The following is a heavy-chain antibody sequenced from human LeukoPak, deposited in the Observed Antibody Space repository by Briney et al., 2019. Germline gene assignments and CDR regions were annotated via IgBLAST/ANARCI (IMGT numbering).Heavy chain of an antibody. Sequence: GASVKVSCKASGGTFSSYAISWVRQAPGQGLEWMGGIIPIFGTANYAQKFQGRVTITTDESTSTAYMELSSLRSEDTAVYYCARDSSSIAAPQDWGQGTLVTVSS. D-gene: IGHD6-13*01. CDR2: IIPIFGTA. J-gene: IGHJ4*02. CDR1: GGTFSSYA. V-gene: IGHV1-69*05. CDR3: ARDSSSIAAPQD.